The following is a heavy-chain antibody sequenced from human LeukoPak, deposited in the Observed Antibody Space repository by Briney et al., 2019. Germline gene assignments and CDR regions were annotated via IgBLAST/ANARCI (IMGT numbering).Heavy chain of an antibody. J-gene: IGHJ4*02. CDR3: ARGRTTGEFDY. CDR2: INPIFHTP. Sequence: GSSVKVSCKASGGTFSSHAISWVRQAPGQGLEWMGVINPIFHTPTYAKKFQGRLTITKDESMSTASMDLSSLISDDTAVYYCARGRTTGEFDYWGPGTLVTVSS. CDR1: GGTFSSHA. V-gene: IGHV1-69*05. D-gene: IGHD4-11*01.